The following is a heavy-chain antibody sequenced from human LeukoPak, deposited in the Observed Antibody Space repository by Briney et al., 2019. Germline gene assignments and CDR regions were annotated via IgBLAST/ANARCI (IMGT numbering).Heavy chain of an antibody. CDR2: ISGSGGIT. CDR1: GFTFSSFG. J-gene: IGHJ6*03. CDR3: ARDQSMIAGSDYMDV. V-gene: IGHV3-23*01. Sequence: PGGSLRLSCAASGFTFSSFGMTWVRQAPGKGLEWVSSISGSGGITYYADSVKGRFTISRDNSKNTLYLQMNSLRAEDTAVYYCARDQSMIAGSDYMDVWGKGTTVTVSS. D-gene: IGHD3-22*01.